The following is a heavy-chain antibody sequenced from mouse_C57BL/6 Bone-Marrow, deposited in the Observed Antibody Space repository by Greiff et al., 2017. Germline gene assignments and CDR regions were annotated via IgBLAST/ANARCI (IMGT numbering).Heavy chain of an antibody. J-gene: IGHJ3*01. Sequence: EVKLEESGGGLVKPGGSLKLSCAASGFTFSSYAMSWVRQTPEKRLEWVATISDGGSYTYYPANVTGRFTISRGNAKNNLYLQMSDLTSEDTAMYYCARAQWGFAYWGQGTLVTVSA. CDR1: GFTFSSYA. D-gene: IGHD3-1*01. CDR3: ARAQWGFAY. CDR2: ISDGGSYT. V-gene: IGHV5-4*03.